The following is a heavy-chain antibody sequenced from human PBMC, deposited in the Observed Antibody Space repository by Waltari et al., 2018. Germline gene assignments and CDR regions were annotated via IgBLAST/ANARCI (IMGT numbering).Heavy chain of an antibody. V-gene: IGHV4-38-2*01. CDR1: GYSISSGYY. D-gene: IGHD5-12*01. CDR3: ARPDRDGYNFDY. J-gene: IGHJ4*02. Sequence: QVQLQESGPGLVKPSETLSLTCAVSGYSISSGYYWGWIRQPPGKGLEWIGSIYHSGSTYYNPSLKSRVTISVDTSKNQFSLKLSSVTAADTAVYYCARPDRDGYNFDYWGQGTLVTVSS. CDR2: IYHSGST.